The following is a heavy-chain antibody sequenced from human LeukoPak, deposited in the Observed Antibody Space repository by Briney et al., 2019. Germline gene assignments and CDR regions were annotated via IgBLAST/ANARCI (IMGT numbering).Heavy chain of an antibody. Sequence: SETLSLTCTVSGGSISNYYWSWIRQPPGKGLEWIGYIFYRGSIDYSPSLQSRVTISVDTSKNHLSLRLTSVTAADTAVYYCARYSSWREIDYWGQGTLVTVSS. CDR2: IFYRGSI. D-gene: IGHD6-6*01. CDR1: GGSISNYY. CDR3: ARYSSWREIDY. V-gene: IGHV4-59*12. J-gene: IGHJ4*02.